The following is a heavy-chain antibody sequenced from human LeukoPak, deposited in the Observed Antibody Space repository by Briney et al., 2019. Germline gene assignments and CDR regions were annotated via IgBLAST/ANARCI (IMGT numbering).Heavy chain of an antibody. CDR3: ARGPQGAQLWFGVYNWFDP. Sequence: PGGSLRLSCAASGFTFSDWTMNWIRQAPGKGLEWVSSISSSSSYIYYADSVKGRFTISRDNAKNSLYLQMNSLRAEDTAVYYCARGPQGAQLWFGVYNWFDPWGQGTLVTVSS. D-gene: IGHD3-10*01. J-gene: IGHJ5*02. CDR2: ISSSSSYI. V-gene: IGHV3-21*01. CDR1: GFTFSDWT.